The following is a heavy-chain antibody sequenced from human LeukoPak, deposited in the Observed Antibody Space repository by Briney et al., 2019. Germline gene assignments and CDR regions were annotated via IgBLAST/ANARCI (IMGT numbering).Heavy chain of an antibody. CDR1: GFTSSNYW. D-gene: IGHD5-12*01. V-gene: IGHV3-7*01. Sequence: GGSLRLSCAASGFTSSNYWMSWVRQAPGKGLEWVAYIKLDGTEKYYVDSVRGRFTISRDNAGNSLYLQMNSLRAEDTAMYYCARPYSGYSFDYWGQGTLVTVSS. CDR3: ARPYSGYSFDY. J-gene: IGHJ4*02. CDR2: IKLDGTEK.